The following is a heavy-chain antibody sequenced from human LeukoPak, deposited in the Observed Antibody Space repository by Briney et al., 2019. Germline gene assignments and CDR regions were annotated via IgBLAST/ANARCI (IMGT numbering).Heavy chain of an antibody. J-gene: IGHJ5*02. D-gene: IGHD2-15*01. CDR3: ARGRREWVAAKNWFDP. CDR1: GGSISSSSYY. CDR2: INHSGST. V-gene: IGHV4-39*07. Sequence: PSETLSLTCTVSGGSISSSSYYWSWIRQPPGKGLEWIGEINHSGSTNYNPSLKSRVTISVDTSKNQFSLKLSSVTAADTAVYYCARGRREWVAAKNWFDPWGQGTLVTVSS.